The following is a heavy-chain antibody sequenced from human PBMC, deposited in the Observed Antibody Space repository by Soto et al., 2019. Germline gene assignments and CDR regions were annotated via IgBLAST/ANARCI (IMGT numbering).Heavy chain of an antibody. CDR3: TTGAYSSPTYYYYYGMDV. CDR2: IKSKTDGGTT. J-gene: IGHJ6*02. CDR1: GFNFSNAW. Sequence: GGSLRLSCAASGFNFSNAWMSWVRQAPGKGLEWVGRIKSKTDGGTTDYAAPVKGRFTISRDDSKNTLYLQMNSLKTEDTAVYYCTTGAYSSPTYYYYYGMDVWGQGTTVTVSS. V-gene: IGHV3-15*01. D-gene: IGHD6-13*01.